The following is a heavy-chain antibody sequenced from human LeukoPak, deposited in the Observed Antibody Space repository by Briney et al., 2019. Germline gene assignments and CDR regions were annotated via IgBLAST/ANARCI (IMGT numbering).Heavy chain of an antibody. CDR3: ARVIIVGATGI. CDR1: GFIFSSYE. CDR2: ISSGGSTV. Sequence: GGSLRLSCAASGFIFSSYEMNWVRQAPGKGLEWISYISSGGSTVHYADSVKGRFTISKDNAKNSLYLQMNSLRAEDTAVYYCARVIIVGATGIWGQGTMVTVSS. J-gene: IGHJ3*02. D-gene: IGHD1-26*01. V-gene: IGHV3-48*03.